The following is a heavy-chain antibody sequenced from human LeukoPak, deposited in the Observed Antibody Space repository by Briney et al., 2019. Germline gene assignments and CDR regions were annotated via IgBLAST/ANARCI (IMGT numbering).Heavy chain of an antibody. J-gene: IGHJ4*02. D-gene: IGHD2-15*01. CDR1: GFTFSDYY. CDR3: ARSRVAAFTYFDY. CDR2: ISSSGSAI. V-gene: IGHV3-11*01. Sequence: GGSLRLSCAASGFTFSDYYMTWIRQAPGKGLEWVSYISSSGSAIYYADSVKGRFTISRDNAKNSLYLQMNSLRAEDTAVYYCARSRVAAFTYFDYWGQGTLVTVSS.